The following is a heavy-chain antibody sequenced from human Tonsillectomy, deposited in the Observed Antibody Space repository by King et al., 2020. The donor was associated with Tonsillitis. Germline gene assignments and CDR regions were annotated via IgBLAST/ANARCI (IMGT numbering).Heavy chain of an antibody. CDR1: GFTFSSYA. CDR2: ISGSGGST. Sequence: VQLVESGGGLVQPGGSLRLSCAASGFTFSSYAMSWVRQAPGKGLEWVSAISGSGGSTYYADSVKGRFTISRDNSKNTLYLQMHSLRAEDTAVYSCSKDYRHGGNSYGDAFDIWGQGTMVTVSS. CDR3: SKDYRHGGNSYGDAFDI. D-gene: IGHD4-23*01. V-gene: IGHV3-23*04. J-gene: IGHJ3*02.